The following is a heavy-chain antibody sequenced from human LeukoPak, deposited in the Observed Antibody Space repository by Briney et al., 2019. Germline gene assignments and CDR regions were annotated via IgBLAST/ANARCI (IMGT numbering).Heavy chain of an antibody. CDR3: ARFFGLPLPSGEYTSYYYMDV. CDR1: GGSVSSSSYY. Sequence: PSETLSLTCTVSGGSVSSSSYYWGWIRQPPGKGLEWIGSIYYSGSTYYNPSLKSRVSISVDTSKNQFSLKLSSVTAADTAVYYCARFFGLPLPSGEYTSYYYMDVWGKGTTVTISS. V-gene: IGHV4-39*07. D-gene: IGHD3-10*01. J-gene: IGHJ6*03. CDR2: IYYSGST.